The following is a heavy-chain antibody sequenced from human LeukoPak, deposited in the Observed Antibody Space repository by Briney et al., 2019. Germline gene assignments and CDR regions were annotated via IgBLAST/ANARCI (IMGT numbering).Heavy chain of an antibody. CDR3: GRQIVVTPSFDY. J-gene: IGHJ4*02. CDR2: IYYSGST. V-gene: IGHV4-39*01. CDR1: GGSISRSSYY. D-gene: IGHD4-23*01. Sequence: SETLSLTCTVSGGSISRSSYYSGWIRQPPGKGLEWIGSIYYSGSTYYNPSLKSRVTISVDTSKNQFSLKLSSVTAADTAVYYFGRQIVVTPSFDYWGQGTLVTVSS.